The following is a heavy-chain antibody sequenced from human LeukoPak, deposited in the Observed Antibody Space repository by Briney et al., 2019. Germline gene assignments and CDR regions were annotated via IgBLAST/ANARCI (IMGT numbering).Heavy chain of an antibody. J-gene: IGHJ4*02. CDR3: VSFYETY. CDR1: GNYW. CDR2: INSDGSWT. D-gene: IGHD2/OR15-2a*01. Sequence: GGSLRLSCAASGNYWMHWVRQVPGKGLVWVSHINSDGSWTSYADSVEGRFTISKDNAKNTVYLQMNSLRAEDTAVYYCVSFYETYWGRGTLVTVSS. V-gene: IGHV3-74*01.